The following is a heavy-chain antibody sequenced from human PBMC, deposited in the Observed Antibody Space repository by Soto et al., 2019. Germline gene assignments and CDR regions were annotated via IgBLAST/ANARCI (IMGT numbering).Heavy chain of an antibody. CDR2: NNYSRST. CDR1: GGSISSSSYY. Sequence: SETLSLTCPVSGGSISSSSYYWGWIRQPPGKGLKWIGYNNYSRSTNHNPTIKKRITKTIEKTKNQLTLKLRTITATDTAVYYCARRYGGNFDYWGQGTLVTVSS. J-gene: IGHJ4*02. CDR3: ARRYGGNFDY. D-gene: IGHD1-26*01. V-gene: IGHV4-61*05.